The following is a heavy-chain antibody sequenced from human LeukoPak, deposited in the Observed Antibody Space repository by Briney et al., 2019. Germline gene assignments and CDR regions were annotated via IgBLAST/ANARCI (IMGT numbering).Heavy chain of an antibody. CDR3: SSYADDSFDI. CDR1: GGSISSGGYS. D-gene: IGHD2-2*01. V-gene: IGHV4-30-2*01. CDR2: IYHSGST. J-gene: IGHJ3*02. Sequence: SQTLSLTCAVSGGSISSGGYSWSWIRQPPGKGLEWIGYIYHSGSTYYNPSLKSRVTISVYRSKNQFSLKLSSVTAADTAVYYCSSYADDSFDIWGQGKMVTVSS.